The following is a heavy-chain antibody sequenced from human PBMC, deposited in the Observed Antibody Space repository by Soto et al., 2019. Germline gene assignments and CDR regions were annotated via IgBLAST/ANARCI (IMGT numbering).Heavy chain of an antibody. Sequence: ASVKVSCKASGYTFTSYYMHWVRQAPGQGLEWMGIINPSGGSTSYAQKFQGRVTMTRDTSTSTVYMELSSLRSEDTAMYYCARLGGFDWSSGYWGQGTLVTVSS. V-gene: IGHV1-46*01. CDR1: GYTFTSYY. CDR2: INPSGGST. J-gene: IGHJ4*02. CDR3: ARLGGFDWSSGY. D-gene: IGHD3-9*01.